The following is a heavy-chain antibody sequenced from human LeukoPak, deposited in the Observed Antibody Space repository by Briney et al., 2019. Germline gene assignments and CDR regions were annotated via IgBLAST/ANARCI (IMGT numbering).Heavy chain of an antibody. CDR2: INTDGSSK. V-gene: IGHV3-74*01. Sequence: GGSLRLSCAASGFIFSSYWMHWVRQAPGKGLVWVSRINTDGSSKSYADSVKGRFTISRDNAKNTLYLQMNSLRADDTAVYYCARAGAYHFDNWGQGTLVTVSS. CDR3: ARAGAYHFDN. D-gene: IGHD3-16*01. CDR1: GFIFSSYW. J-gene: IGHJ4*02.